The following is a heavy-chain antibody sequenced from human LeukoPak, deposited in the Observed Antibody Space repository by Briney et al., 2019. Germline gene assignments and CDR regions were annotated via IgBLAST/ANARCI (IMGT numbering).Heavy chain of an antibody. D-gene: IGHD1-26*01. V-gene: IGHV3-30*02. CDR1: GFTFSSYG. J-gene: IGHJ4*02. CDR2: IRYDGSNK. CDR3: RVNTVGAIDFDY. Sequence: PGGSLRLSCAASGFTFSSYGMHWVRQAPGKGLEWVAFIRYDGSNKYYADSVKGRFTISRDNSKNTLYLQMNSLRAEDTAVYYSRVNTVGAIDFDYWGQGTLVTVSS.